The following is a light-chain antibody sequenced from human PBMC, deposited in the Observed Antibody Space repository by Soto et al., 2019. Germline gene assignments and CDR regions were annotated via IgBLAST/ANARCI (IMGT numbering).Light chain of an antibody. CDR3: QQTYRTPLT. J-gene: IGKJ4*01. CDR2: AAS. V-gene: IGKV1-39*01. Sequence: DIQMTQSPSSLSASVGDRVTVTCRASQSIRGYLNWYQQKPGEDPKLLIYAASSLHSGVPSRFSGSGSGTDFTLTISSLHPEDFATYSCQQTYRTPLTFGGGTKVEIK. CDR1: QSIRGY.